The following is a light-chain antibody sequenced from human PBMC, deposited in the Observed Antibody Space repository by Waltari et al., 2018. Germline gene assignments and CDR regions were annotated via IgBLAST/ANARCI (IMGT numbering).Light chain of an antibody. V-gene: IGKV3-15*01. CDR3: QQYNHWT. Sequence: ILITHFPASLSGSPGERPTLAGRASQRVISIVAWYQQKPGQAPRLLIFDASTRATRNPARFSGSGSGTEFTLTISSLQSEDFAVYYCQQYNHWTFGQGTKVEIK. CDR2: DAS. J-gene: IGKJ1*01. CDR1: QRVISI.